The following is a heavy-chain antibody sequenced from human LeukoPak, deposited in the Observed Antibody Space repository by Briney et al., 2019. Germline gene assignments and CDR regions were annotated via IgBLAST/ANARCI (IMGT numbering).Heavy chain of an antibody. J-gene: IGHJ4*02. CDR3: VRDSSWYVPAPENPVAFDY. D-gene: IGHD6-13*01. CDR2: ISGSGGST. Sequence: GGSLRLSCAASGFTFSSYAMSWVRQAPGKGLEWVSAISGSGGSTYYADSVKGRFTISRDNSKNTLYLQMNSLRAEDTAVFYCVRDSSWYVPAPENPVAFDYWGQGILVTVSS. CDR1: GFTFSSYA. V-gene: IGHV3-23*01.